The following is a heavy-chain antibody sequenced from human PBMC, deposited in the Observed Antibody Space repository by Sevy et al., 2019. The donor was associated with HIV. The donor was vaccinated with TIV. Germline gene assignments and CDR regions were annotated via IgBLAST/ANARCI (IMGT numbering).Heavy chain of an antibody. CDR3: ACNTVTTNLFQH. D-gene: IGHD4-17*01. CDR1: GYTFTSYG. V-gene: IGHV1-18*01. CDR2: ISAYNGNT. J-gene: IGHJ1*01. Sequence: ASVKVSCKASGYTFTSYGISWVRQALGQGLEWMGWISAYNGNTNYAQKLQGRVTMTTDTSTSTAYMELRSLRSDDTAVYYCACNTVTTNLFQHWGQGTLVTVSS.